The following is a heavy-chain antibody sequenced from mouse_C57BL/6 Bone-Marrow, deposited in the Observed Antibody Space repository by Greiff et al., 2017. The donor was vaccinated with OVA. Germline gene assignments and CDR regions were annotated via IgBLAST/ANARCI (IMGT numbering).Heavy chain of an antibody. CDR1: GYAFTNYL. J-gene: IGHJ3*01. CDR3: ARLPFSY. Sequence: VQLQQSGAELVRPGTSVKVSCKASGYAFTNYLIEWVKQRPGQGLEWIGVINPGSGGTNDNEKFKGKATLTADKSSSTAYMQLSSLTSEDSAVYFCARLPFSYWGQGTLVTVSA. D-gene: IGHD5-5*01. V-gene: IGHV1-54*01. CDR2: INPGSGGT.